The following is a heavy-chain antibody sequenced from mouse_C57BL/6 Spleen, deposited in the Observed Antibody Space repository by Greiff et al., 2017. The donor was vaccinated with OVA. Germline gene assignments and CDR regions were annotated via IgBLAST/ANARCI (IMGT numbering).Heavy chain of an antibody. V-gene: IGHV1-80*01. Sequence: QVQLKESGAELVKPGASVKISCKASGYAFSSYWMNWVKQRPGKGLEWIGRIYPGDGDTNYNGKFKGKATLTADKSSSTAYMQLSSLTSEDSAVYFCARIGPFFMDYWGQGTSVTVSS. CDR1: GYAFSSYW. J-gene: IGHJ4*01. CDR3: ARIGPFFMDY. CDR2: IYPGDGDT.